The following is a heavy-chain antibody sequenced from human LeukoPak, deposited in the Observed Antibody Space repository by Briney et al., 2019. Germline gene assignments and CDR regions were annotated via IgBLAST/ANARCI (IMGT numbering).Heavy chain of an antibody. D-gene: IGHD6-6*01. V-gene: IGHV1-2*06. CDR2: INPNSGGT. CDR1: GYTFTGYY. CDR3: GRWSGYSSSVDY. J-gene: IGHJ4*02. Sequence: ASVKVSCKASGYTFTGYYMHWVRQAPGQGLEWMGRINPNSGGTNYAQKFQGRVTMTRDTSISTAYMELSRLRSDDTAVYYCGRWSGYSSSVDYWGQGTLVTVSS.